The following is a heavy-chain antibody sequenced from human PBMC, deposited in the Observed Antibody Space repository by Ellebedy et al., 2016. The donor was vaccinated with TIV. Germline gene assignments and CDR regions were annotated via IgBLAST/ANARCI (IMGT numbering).Heavy chain of an antibody. D-gene: IGHD5-18*01. J-gene: IGHJ5*02. CDR2: VYSDDSI. CDR1: GFTVSDTF. CDR3: ASRGYSYAPSA. Sequence: PGGSLRLSCSVSGFTVSDTFMIWVRQAPGKGLEWVSVVYSDDSIYYADSVMGRFIISRDGSKNTLYLQMNSLRAEDTAVYYGASRGYSYAPSAWGQGTLVSVSS. V-gene: IGHV3-53*01.